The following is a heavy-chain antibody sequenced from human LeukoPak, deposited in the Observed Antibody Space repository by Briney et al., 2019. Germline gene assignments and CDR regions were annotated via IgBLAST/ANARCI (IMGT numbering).Heavy chain of an antibody. D-gene: IGHD4-17*01. V-gene: IGHV7-4-1*02. CDR1: GYTFTGYY. J-gene: IGHJ6*02. CDR3: ARGMTTVTSLNGMDV. Sequence: ASVKVSCKASGYTFTGYYMHWVRQAPGQGLEWMGWINTNSGNPTYAQAFTGRLVFSLDTSVNTAYLQISSLKAEDTAVYFCARGMTTVTSLNGMDVWGQGTTVTVSS. CDR2: INTNSGNP.